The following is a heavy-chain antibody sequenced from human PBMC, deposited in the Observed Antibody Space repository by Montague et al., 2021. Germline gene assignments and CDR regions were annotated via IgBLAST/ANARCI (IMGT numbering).Heavy chain of an antibody. Sequence: SETLSLTCSVSGASISAYYWSWIRQPPGKGLEWIGYIYYSRRTNYNPFLKSRVTISVDTSKNQFSLKLSSVTAADTAFYYCSVTNPYYYYGMDVWGQGTTVTVSS. J-gene: IGHJ6*02. V-gene: IGHV4-59*01. CDR1: GASISAYY. CDR3: SVTNPYYYYGMDV. D-gene: IGHD1-14*01. CDR2: IYYSRRT.